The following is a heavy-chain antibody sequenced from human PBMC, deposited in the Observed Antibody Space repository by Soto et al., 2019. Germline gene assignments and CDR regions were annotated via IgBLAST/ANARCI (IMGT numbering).Heavy chain of an antibody. V-gene: IGHV4-59*01. CDR3: AGGKRDMYYYYGMDV. J-gene: IGHJ6*02. Sequence: SETLSLTCTVSGGSISSYYWSWIRQPPGKGLEWIGYIYYSGSTNYNPSLKSRVTISVDTSKNQFSLKLSSVTAADTAVYYCAGGKRDMYYYYGMDVWGQGTTVTVSS. CDR1: GGSISSYY. D-gene: IGHD2-15*01. CDR2: IYYSGST.